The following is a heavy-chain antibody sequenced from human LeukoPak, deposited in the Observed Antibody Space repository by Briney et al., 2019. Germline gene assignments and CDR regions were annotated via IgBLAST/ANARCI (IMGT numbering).Heavy chain of an antibody. CDR2: ISYDGSNK. D-gene: IGHD6-13*01. Sequence: PGRSLRLSCAASGFTFSSYAMHWVRQAPGKGLEWVAVISYDGSNKYYADSVKGRFTISRDNSKNTLYLQVNSLRAEDTAVYYCARPGIAAAGNRVPGDWFDPWGQGTLVTVSS. V-gene: IGHV3-30-3*01. J-gene: IGHJ5*02. CDR3: ARPGIAAAGNRVPGDWFDP. CDR1: GFTFSSYA.